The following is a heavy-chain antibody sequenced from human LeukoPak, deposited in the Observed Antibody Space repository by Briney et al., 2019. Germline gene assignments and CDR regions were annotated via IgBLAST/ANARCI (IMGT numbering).Heavy chain of an antibody. J-gene: IGHJ4*02. D-gene: IGHD1-26*01. V-gene: IGHV1-69*10. CDR1: GGTFSSYA. CDR2: IIPILGTA. Sequence: SVKVSCKASGGTFSSYAISWVRQAPGQGLEWMGGIIPILGTANYAQKFQGRVTITADKSTSTAYMELSSLRSEDTAVYYCARSGSYEGGFDYWGQGTLVTVSS. CDR3: ARSGSYEGGFDY.